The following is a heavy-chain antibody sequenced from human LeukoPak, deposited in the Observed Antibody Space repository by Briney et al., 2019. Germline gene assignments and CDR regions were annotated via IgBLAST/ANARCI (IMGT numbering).Heavy chain of an antibody. CDR1: GFTFGDYA. CDR3: AKSDLWFGELLSAISFDY. J-gene: IGHJ4*02. V-gene: IGHV3-43*02. D-gene: IGHD3-10*01. Sequence: GRSLRLSCTASGFTFGDYAMHWVRQAPGKGLEWVSLISGDGGSTYYADSVKGRFTISRDDSKNSLYLQMNSLRTEDTALYYCAKSDLWFGELLSAISFDYWGQGTLVTVSS. CDR2: ISGDGGST.